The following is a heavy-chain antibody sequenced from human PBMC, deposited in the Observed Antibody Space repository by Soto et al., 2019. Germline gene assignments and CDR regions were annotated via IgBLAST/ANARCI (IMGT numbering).Heavy chain of an antibody. Sequence: PGGSLRLSCAASGFTFSSYAMSWVRQPPGKGLEWVSAISGSGGSTYYADSVKGRFTISRDNSKNTLYLQMNSLRAEDAAVYYCARSPLFQGWFDHWGQGTLVTVSS. V-gene: IGHV3-23*01. CDR3: ARSPLFQGWFDH. D-gene: IGHD3-10*02. CDR2: ISGSGGST. J-gene: IGHJ5*02. CDR1: GFTFSSYA.